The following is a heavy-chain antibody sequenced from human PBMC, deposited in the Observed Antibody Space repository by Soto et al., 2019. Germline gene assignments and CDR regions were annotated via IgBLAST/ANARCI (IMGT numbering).Heavy chain of an antibody. V-gene: IGHV4-34*01. J-gene: IGHJ6*03. Sequence: SETLSLTCAVYGGSFSGYYWSWIRQPPGKGLEWIGEINHSGSTNYNPSLKSRVTISVDTSKNQFSLKLSSVTAADTAVYYCARSARLYTAMVKSGYYYYYMDVWGKGTTVTVSS. CDR2: INHSGST. CDR1: GGSFSGYY. CDR3: ARSARLYTAMVKSGYYYYYMDV. D-gene: IGHD5-18*01.